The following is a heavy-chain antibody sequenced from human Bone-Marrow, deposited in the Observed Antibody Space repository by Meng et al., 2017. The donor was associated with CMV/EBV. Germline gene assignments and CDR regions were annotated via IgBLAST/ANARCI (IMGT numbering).Heavy chain of an antibody. J-gene: IGHJ6*02. D-gene: IGHD2-2*01. CDR2: ISYDGSNK. CDR3: AKDLQGYCSSTSCLIPYYYYYGMDV. V-gene: IGHV3-30*12. CDR1: GFTFSSYG. Sequence: GESLKISCAASGFTFSSYGMHWVRQAPGKGLEWVAVISYDGSNKYYADSVKGRFTISRDNSKNTLYLQMNSLRAEDTAVYYCAKDLQGYCSSTSCLIPYYYYYGMDVWGQGTTVTVSS.